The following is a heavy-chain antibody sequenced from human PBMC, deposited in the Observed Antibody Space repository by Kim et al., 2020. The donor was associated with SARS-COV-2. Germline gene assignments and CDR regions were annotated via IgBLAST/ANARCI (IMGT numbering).Heavy chain of an antibody. CDR1: GFTFTSHW. Sequence: ASVKVSCKASGFTFTSHWIHWVRQAPGQGLEWLGIINPSGDTTSSAQKFQGRVTMTRDTSTSTAYMELSSLRSDDTAVYYCARDNSAGSPWWFYPWGQGT. J-gene: IGHJ5*02. CDR3: ARDNSAGSPWWFYP. V-gene: IGHV1-46*01. CDR2: INPSGDTT. D-gene: IGHD2-15*01.